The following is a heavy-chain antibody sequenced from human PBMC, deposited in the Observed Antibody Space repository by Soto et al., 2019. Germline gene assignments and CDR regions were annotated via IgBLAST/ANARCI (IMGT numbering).Heavy chain of an antibody. Sequence: EVQLLESGGGLVQPGGSLRLSCAACGFTFSSYAMSWVRQAPGKGLEWVSAISGSGGSTYYADSVKGRFTISRDNSKYALYLQMTSLRAEDTAVYYCAKDCLKLGYCSGGSCYPYDAFDIWGQGTMVTVSS. CDR1: GFTFSSYA. CDR3: AKDCLKLGYCSGGSCYPYDAFDI. D-gene: IGHD2-15*01. CDR2: ISGSGGST. J-gene: IGHJ3*02. V-gene: IGHV3-23*01.